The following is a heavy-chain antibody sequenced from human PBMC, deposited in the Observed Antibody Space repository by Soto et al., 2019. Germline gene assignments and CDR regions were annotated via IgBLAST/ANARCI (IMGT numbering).Heavy chain of an antibody. J-gene: IGHJ6*02. CDR1: GYTLTELS. Sequence: ASVKVSCKVSGYTLTELSMHWVRQAPGKGLEWMGGFDPEDGETIYAQKFQGRVTMTEDTSTDTAYMELRSLRSEDTAVYYCATDGVRYFDWSPGWYYGMDVWGQGTTVTVSS. CDR3: ATDGVRYFDWSPGWYYGMDV. CDR2: FDPEDGET. V-gene: IGHV1-24*01. D-gene: IGHD3-9*01.